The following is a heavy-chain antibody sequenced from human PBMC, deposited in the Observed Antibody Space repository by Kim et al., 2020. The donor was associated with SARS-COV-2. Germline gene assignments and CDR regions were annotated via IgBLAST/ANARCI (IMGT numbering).Heavy chain of an antibody. J-gene: IGHJ3*02. D-gene: IGHD3-22*01. Sequence: GGSLRLSCAASGFTFSSYAMHWVRQAPGKGLEWVAVISYDGSNKYYADSVKGRFTISRDNSKNTLYLQMNSLRAEDTAVYYCARDPYYYDSSGYEDAFDIWGQGTMVTVSS. CDR1: GFTFSSYA. CDR3: ARDPYYYDSSGYEDAFDI. V-gene: IGHV3-30*04. CDR2: ISYDGSNK.